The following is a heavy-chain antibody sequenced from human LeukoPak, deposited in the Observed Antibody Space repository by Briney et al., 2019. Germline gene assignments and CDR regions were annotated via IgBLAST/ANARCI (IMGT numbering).Heavy chain of an antibody. CDR1: GFTLSRSG. J-gene: IGHJ4*02. CDR3: GKDLTGGWSLDY. CDR2: ISDDGRRK. D-gene: IGHD6-19*01. V-gene: IGHV3-30*18. Sequence: GGSLRLSCAASGFTLSRSGMHWVRQAPGKGLEWAAFISDDGRRKYYADSVKGRFTISRDDSKNTVYLQMNSLRSEDTAMYYCGKDLTGGWSLDYWGQGTLVTVSS.